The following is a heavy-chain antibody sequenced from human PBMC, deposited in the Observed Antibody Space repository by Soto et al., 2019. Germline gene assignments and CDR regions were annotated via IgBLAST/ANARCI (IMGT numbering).Heavy chain of an antibody. D-gene: IGHD3-16*01. CDR3: ARWGPRWFDP. CDR2: IYNSGST. J-gene: IGHJ5*02. CDR1: RGSIRSYY. Sequence: SETLSLTCTVSRGSIRSYYWSWIRQPPGKGLEWIGYIYNSGSTNYSPSLKSRVTISVDTSKNQFSLKLTSVTAADTAVYYCARWGPRWFDPWGQGILVTAPQ. V-gene: IGHV4-59*01.